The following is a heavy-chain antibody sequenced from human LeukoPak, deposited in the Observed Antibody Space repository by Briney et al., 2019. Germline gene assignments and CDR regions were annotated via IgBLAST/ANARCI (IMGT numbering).Heavy chain of an antibody. V-gene: IGHV4-34*01. CDR3: AKVGYSYFVNDWSRTGPGAYPTKYYYYMDG. Sequence: SETLSLTCAVYGGSFSDYSWTWIRQPPGKGLQWIGEINHSGGTNHNPSLMSRVIMSVDTSKNQISLRVSSVTAADTAVYYCAKVGYSYFVNDWSRTGPGAYPTKYYYYMDGWGKGTTVTVSS. CDR2: INHSGGT. CDR1: GGSFSDYS. D-gene: IGHD5-18*01. J-gene: IGHJ6*03.